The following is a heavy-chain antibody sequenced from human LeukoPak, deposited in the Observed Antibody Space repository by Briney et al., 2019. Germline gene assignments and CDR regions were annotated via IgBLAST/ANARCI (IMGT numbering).Heavy chain of an antibody. CDR3: ARGGLGGEALEV. CDR2: IHSGGTA. Sequence: QPGGSLRLSCAASGFTVSGHYMSWVRQAPGKGLEWVSVIHSGGTAYYADSVKGRFTISRDNSKNTLFLQLNSLRPEDTALYYCARGGLGGEALEVWGQGIMVTVSS. D-gene: IGHD3-10*01. V-gene: IGHV3-66*02. J-gene: IGHJ3*01. CDR1: GFTVSGHY.